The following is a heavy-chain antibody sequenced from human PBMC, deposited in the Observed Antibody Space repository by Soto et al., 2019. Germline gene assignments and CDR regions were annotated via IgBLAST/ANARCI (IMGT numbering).Heavy chain of an antibody. J-gene: IGHJ4*02. Sequence: SSETLSLTCSVSGGSMSEYFWSWIRQSPGKGLEWIGYIHYLGSTDYNPSLKSRVTISVDTSKRQFSLRLTSVTAADTAVYYCARDGYDGSGSPYPAYWGPGTQVTVSS. V-gene: IGHV4-59*01. CDR3: ARDGYDGSGSPYPAY. CDR2: IHYLGST. D-gene: IGHD3-10*01. CDR1: GGSMSEYF.